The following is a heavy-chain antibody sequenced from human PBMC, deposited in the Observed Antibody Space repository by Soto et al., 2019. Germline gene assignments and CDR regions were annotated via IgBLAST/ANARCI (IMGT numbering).Heavy chain of an antibody. D-gene: IGHD1-7*01. CDR3: ASRDPGTSVDY. Sequence: SETRYITCAVSGGSFTSNNWWTWVRQPPGQGLEWIGEIYRTGSTNYNPSLKSRVTISLDKSENQFSLKVTSLTAADTAVYYCASRDPGTSVDYWGQGTLVTVSS. CDR1: GGSFTSNNW. V-gene: IGHV4-4*02. CDR2: IYRTGST. J-gene: IGHJ4*02.